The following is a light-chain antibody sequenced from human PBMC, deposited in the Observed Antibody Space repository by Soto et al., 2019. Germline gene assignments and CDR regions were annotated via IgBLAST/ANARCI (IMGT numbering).Light chain of an antibody. CDR1: SSDIGHYDY. CDR3: CSYADGQTLA. Sequence: QSVLTQPASVSGSPGQSITISCTGTSSDIGHYDYVSWYQQHPGKAPKLMIYHVVQRPSGVPDRFSGSKSGTTASLIISGLQAEDEADYFCCSYADGQTLAFGGGTKLTVL. CDR2: HVV. J-gene: IGLJ2*01. V-gene: IGLV2-11*01.